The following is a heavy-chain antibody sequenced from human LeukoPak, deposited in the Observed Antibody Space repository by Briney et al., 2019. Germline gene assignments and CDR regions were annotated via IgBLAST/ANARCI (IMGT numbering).Heavy chain of an antibody. CDR1: EFTSVSFW. J-gene: IGHJ4*02. Sequence: GGSLRLSCAGSEFTSVSFWMSWVRQAPGKGPEWVANIKQDGSEKYYVDSVKGRFTISRDNAKNSLYLQMNSLRAEDTGVYYCARDLGDMVRGVFDYWGQETLVTVSS. V-gene: IGHV3-7*01. CDR3: ARDLGDMVRGVFDY. D-gene: IGHD3-10*01. CDR2: IKQDGSEK.